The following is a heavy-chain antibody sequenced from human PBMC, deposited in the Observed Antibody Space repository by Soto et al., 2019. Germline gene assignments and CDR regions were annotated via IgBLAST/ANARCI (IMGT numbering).Heavy chain of an antibody. V-gene: IGHV4-4*01. J-gene: IGHJ6*02. Sequence: QVQLQESGPGLVKPSGTLSLSCTVSGGSISTDHWWTWVRQSPGEGLEWIGVIFHSGSTAYTPTLKRRATISVDRSINLGSLNPDSETAGDTAMYCGASIALRHRSGAMDIWGRGTTVTVSS. CDR2: IFHSGST. D-gene: IGHD3-10*01. CDR1: GGSISTDHW. CDR3: ASIALRHRSGAMDI.